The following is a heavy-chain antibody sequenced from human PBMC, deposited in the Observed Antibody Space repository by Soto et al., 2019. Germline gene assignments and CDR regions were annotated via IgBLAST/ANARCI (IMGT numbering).Heavy chain of an antibody. V-gene: IGHV3-30-3*01. CDR1: GFTFSSYA. J-gene: IGHJ4*02. CDR3: AREGLVPAATPWFDY. Sequence: QVQLVESGGGVVQPGRSLRLSCAASGFTFSSYAMHWARQAPGKGLEWVAVISYDGSNKYYADSVKGRFTISRDNSKNTLYLQMNSLRAEDTAVYYCAREGLVPAATPWFDYWGQGTLVTVSS. D-gene: IGHD2-2*02. CDR2: ISYDGSNK.